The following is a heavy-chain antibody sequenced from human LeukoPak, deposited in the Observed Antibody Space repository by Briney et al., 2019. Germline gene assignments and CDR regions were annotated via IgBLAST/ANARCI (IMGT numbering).Heavy chain of an antibody. CDR2: IIHSGRT. Sequence: SETLSLTCAVYGGSFSGYYWTWIRQSPGMGLEWIGEIIHSGRTNYNPSLTNRVSISVDTSKNQFSLELSSVTAADTAIYYCARGILVTVYAAFDYWGQGTLVTVSS. CDR3: ARGILVTVYAAFDY. CDR1: GGSFSGYY. V-gene: IGHV4-34*01. D-gene: IGHD2-2*01. J-gene: IGHJ4*02.